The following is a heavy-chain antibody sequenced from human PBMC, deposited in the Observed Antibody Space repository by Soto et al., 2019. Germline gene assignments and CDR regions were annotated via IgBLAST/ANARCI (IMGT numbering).Heavy chain of an antibody. CDR3: AHRPRGYSYHFDY. CDR2: IYWDDDE. CDR1: GFSLTTRGVG. V-gene: IGHV2-5*02. D-gene: IGHD5-18*01. J-gene: IGHJ4*02. Sequence: QITLKESGPTLVKPTQTLTLTCTFSGFSLTTRGVGVGWIRQPPGKALEWLALIYWDDDEGYSPSLKSRLTIPKATSKNQVVLTMTTMDPVDTATYYCAHRPRGYSYHFDYWGQGTLVTVSS.